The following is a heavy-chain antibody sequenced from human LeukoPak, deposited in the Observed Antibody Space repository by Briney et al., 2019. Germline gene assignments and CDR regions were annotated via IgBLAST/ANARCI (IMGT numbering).Heavy chain of an antibody. CDR3: ARESESSGWYDY. Sequence: GGSLRLSCATSGFTFSSYWMHWVRQAPGKGLEWVSLISGGGSSTFYADSVKGRFTISRDNSKSSLYLQMNSLRSDDTALYYCARESESSGWYDYWGQGTLVTVSS. D-gene: IGHD6-19*01. CDR1: GFTFSSYW. J-gene: IGHJ4*02. V-gene: IGHV3-43*02. CDR2: ISGGGSST.